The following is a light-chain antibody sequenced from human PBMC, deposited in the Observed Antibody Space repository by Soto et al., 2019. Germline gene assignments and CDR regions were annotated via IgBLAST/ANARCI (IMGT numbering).Light chain of an antibody. CDR1: RSDVGGYKY. CDR2: EVN. Sequence: QSALTQPASVSGSPGQSITISCTGTRSDVGGYKYVSWYQQHPGKAPQLMIYEVNNRPSGVSNRFSGSKSGNTASLTISGLQAEDEADYYCSSYTSSSTLLYVFGTGTKLTVL. J-gene: IGLJ1*01. CDR3: SSYTSSSTLLYV. V-gene: IGLV2-14*01.